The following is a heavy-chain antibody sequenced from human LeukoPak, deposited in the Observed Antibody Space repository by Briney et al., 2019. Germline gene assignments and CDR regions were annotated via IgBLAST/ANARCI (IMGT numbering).Heavy chain of an antibody. CDR2: ISGNGGGT. V-gene: IGHV3-23*01. D-gene: IGHD3-22*01. J-gene: IGHJ4*02. Sequence: LSLTCTVSGGSISSGGYYWSWIRQAPGKGLEWVSAISGNGGGTYYADSVKGRFTISRDNSKNTLYLQMKSLRAEDTAVYYCAKGTKVIVVDNYFDYWGQGTLVTVSS. CDR3: AKGTKVIVVDNYFDY. CDR1: GGSISSGGYY.